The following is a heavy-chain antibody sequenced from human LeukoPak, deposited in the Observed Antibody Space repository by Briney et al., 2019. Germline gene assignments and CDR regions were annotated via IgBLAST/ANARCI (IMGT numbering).Heavy chain of an antibody. J-gene: IGHJ4*02. CDR3: AKRPSGVVVVAAFIDY. D-gene: IGHD2-15*01. V-gene: IGHV3-23*01. CDR1: GFTFSSYA. CDR2: ISGSGGST. Sequence: PGGSLRLSCAASGFTFSSYAMSWVRQAPGKGLEWVSAISGSGGSTYYADSVKGRFTISRDNSKNTLYLQMNSLRAEDTAVYYCAKRPSGVVVVAAFIDYWGQGTLVTVSS.